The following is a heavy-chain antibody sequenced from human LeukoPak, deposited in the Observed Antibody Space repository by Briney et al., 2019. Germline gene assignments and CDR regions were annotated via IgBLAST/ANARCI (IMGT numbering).Heavy chain of an antibody. CDR3: ATQPLFCSGGSCYDY. CDR1: GGSISSSSYY. D-gene: IGHD2-15*01. Sequence: SETLSLTYTVSGGSISSSSYYWGWIRQPPGKGLEWIGSIYYSGSTYYNPSLKSRVTISVDTSKNQFSLKLSSVTAADTAVYYCATQPLFCSGGSCYDYWVQGTLVTVSS. V-gene: IGHV4-39*01. CDR2: IYYSGST. J-gene: IGHJ4*02.